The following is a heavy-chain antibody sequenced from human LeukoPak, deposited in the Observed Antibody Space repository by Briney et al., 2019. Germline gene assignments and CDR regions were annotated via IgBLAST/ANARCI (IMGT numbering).Heavy chain of an antibody. J-gene: IGHJ6*02. CDR2: IIPLFRTA. CDR1: GGTFNNYA. V-gene: IGHV1-69*13. Sequence: SVKVPCKTSGGTFNNYAINWVRQAPGQGLEWMGGIIPLFRTANYAQNFQGRVTITADESTRTAYMELSSLRSEDTAVYYCARIMEYCSSTSCYYGMDVWGQGTTVTVSS. CDR3: ARIMEYCSSTSCYYGMDV. D-gene: IGHD2-2*01.